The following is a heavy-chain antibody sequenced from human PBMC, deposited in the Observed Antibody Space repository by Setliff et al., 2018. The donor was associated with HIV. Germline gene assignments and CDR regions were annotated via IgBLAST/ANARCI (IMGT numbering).Heavy chain of an antibody. J-gene: IGHJ5*02. D-gene: IGHD6-13*01. Sequence: ASVKVSCKASGYTFTNYDINWVRQAPGQGLEWMGWISTCSDETSYSQNLQGRVTMTTDTSTSTAYMELRSLRSDDTAVYYCARWAAAGTGWFDPWGQGTLVTVSS. CDR3: ARWAAAGTGWFDP. CDR1: GYTFTNYD. CDR2: ISTCSDET. V-gene: IGHV1-18*01.